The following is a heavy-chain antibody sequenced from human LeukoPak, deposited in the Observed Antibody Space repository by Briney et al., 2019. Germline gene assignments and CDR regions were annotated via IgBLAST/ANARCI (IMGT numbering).Heavy chain of an antibody. CDR3: ARVVGWSDMDV. CDR1: GFTFSSYS. CDR2: ISSSSSYI. D-gene: IGHD2-15*01. V-gene: IGHV3-21*01. J-gene: IGHJ6*03. Sequence: GGSLRLSCAASGFTFSSYSMNWVRQAPGKGLEWVSSISSSSSYIYYADSVKGRFTISRDNAKNSLYLQTNSLRAEDTAVYYCARVVGWSDMDVWGKGTTVTVSS.